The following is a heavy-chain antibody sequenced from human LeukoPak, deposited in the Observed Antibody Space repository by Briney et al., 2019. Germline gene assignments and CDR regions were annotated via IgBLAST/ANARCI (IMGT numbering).Heavy chain of an antibody. J-gene: IGHJ6*03. D-gene: IGHD3-10*01. CDR2: IYYSGST. CDR1: GGSISSGDYY. V-gene: IGHV4-30-4*01. Sequence: PSETLSLTCTVSGGSISSGDYYWSWIRQPPGKGLEWIGYIYYSGSTYYNPSLKSRVTISVDTSKNQFSLKLSSVTAADTAVYYCARDPLGDYYYYMDVWGKGTTVTVSS. CDR3: ARDPLGDYYYYMDV.